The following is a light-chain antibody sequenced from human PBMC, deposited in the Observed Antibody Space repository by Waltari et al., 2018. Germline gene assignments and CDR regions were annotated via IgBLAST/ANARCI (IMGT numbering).Light chain of an antibody. CDR1: QDISNY. Sequence: DIQMTQSPSSLSASVGDRVTITCQASQDISNYVSWYQHKPGKAPSLLIYDASNLEAGVSSRFSGSGSGTILTLTINSLRPEDIATYYCQQYDSLLTFGGGTKVQI. J-gene: IGKJ4*01. CDR3: QQYDSLLT. CDR2: DAS. V-gene: IGKV1-33*01.